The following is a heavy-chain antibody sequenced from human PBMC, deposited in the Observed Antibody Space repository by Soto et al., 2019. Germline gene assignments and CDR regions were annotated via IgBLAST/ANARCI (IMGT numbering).Heavy chain of an antibody. CDR3: ARESGESYPMDV. CDR1: GFTFSSYG. Sequence: QVQLVESGGGVVQPGRSLRLSCAASGFTFSSYGMHWVRQAPGKGLEWVAVIWYDGSNKYYADSVKGRFTISSDNSKNTLYLQMNSLRAEDTAVYYCARESGESYPMDVWGQGTTVTVSS. J-gene: IGHJ6*02. V-gene: IGHV3-33*01. D-gene: IGHD1-26*01. CDR2: IWYDGSNK.